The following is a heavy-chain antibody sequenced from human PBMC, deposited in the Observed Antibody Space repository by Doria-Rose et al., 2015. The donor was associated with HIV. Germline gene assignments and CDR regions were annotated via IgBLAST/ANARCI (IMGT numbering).Heavy chain of an antibody. V-gene: IGHV3-43*01. CDR1: GLTFEDFN. Sequence: VQLVQSGGGVKQPGGSLRLSCTASGLTFEDFNMHWVRQAPGTGLERISYTSADGDRTHYSDSVRGRFTISRDNSGNSLYLQMTSLRTEDAVFYYCGKSYDYIRENLDSWGQGALVTVSS. CDR2: TSADGDRT. D-gene: IGHD4-4*01. CDR3: GKSYDYIRENLDS. J-gene: IGHJ5*01.